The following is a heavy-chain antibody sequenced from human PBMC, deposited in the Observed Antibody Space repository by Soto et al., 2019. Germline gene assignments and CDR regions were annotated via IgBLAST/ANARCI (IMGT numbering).Heavy chain of an antibody. CDR3: ARDYDEYCSSTSCYVMDV. V-gene: IGHV1-69*13. J-gene: IGHJ6*02. Sequence: SVKVSCKASGGTLSSYAISWVRQAPEQGLEWMGGIIPIFGTANYAQKFQGRVTITADESTSTAYMELSSLRSEDTAVYYCARDYDEYCSSTSCYVMDVWGQGTTVTVSS. CDR1: GGTLSSYA. D-gene: IGHD2-2*01. CDR2: IIPIFGTA.